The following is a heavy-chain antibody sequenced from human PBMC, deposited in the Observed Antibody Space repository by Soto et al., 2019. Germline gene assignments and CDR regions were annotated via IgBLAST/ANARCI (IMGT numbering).Heavy chain of an antibody. Sequence: PGGSLRLSCAASGFTFSSDSMSWVRQAPGKGLEWVSAISGSGGSTYYADSVKGRFTIPRDNSKNTLYLQMNSLRAEDTAVYYCAKDSMTTVTTWFDPWGQGTLVTVPQ. CDR3: AKDSMTTVTTWFDP. D-gene: IGHD4-4*01. J-gene: IGHJ5*02. CDR2: ISGSGGST. V-gene: IGHV3-23*01. CDR1: GFTFSSDS.